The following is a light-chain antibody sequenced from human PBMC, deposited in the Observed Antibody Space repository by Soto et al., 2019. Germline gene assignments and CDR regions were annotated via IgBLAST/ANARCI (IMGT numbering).Light chain of an antibody. CDR3: SSFTTSLTVI. J-gene: IGLJ2*01. CDR2: DVT. Sequence: QSVLTQPASVSASPGQSITISCAGTSNDIGAYQYVSWYQHRPGKAPRLIIYDVTDRPSGVSSRFSGSKSDNSASLTISGRQTDDEADYYCSSFTTSLTVIFGGGTKLTVL. V-gene: IGLV2-14*01. CDR1: SNDIGAYQY.